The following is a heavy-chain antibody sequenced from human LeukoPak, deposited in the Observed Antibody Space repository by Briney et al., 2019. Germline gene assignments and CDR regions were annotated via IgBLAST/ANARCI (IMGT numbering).Heavy chain of an antibody. CDR1: GYTFTAYY. Sequence: VASVKVSCKASGYTFTAYYMHWVRQAPGQGLEWMGWINPNSGGTNYAQKFQGRVTMTRDTSISTAYMELSRLRSDDTAVYYCARQYYYDSSGYYNWGGYWGQGTLVTVSS. V-gene: IGHV1-2*02. CDR3: ARQYYYDSSGYYNWGGY. D-gene: IGHD3-22*01. CDR2: INPNSGGT. J-gene: IGHJ4*02.